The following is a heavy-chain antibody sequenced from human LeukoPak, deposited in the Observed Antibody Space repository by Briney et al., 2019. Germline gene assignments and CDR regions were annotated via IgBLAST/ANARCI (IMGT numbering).Heavy chain of an antibody. Sequence: RASVKVSCKASGYTFTSYDINWVRQATGQGLEWMGWMNPNSGNTGYAQKFQGRVTITRNTSISTAYMELSSLRSEDTAVYYCARFGSTTGFDPWGQGTLVTVSS. V-gene: IGHV1-8*03. CDR1: GYTFTSYD. CDR2: MNPNSGNT. J-gene: IGHJ5*02. D-gene: IGHD5/OR15-5a*01. CDR3: ARFGSTTGFDP.